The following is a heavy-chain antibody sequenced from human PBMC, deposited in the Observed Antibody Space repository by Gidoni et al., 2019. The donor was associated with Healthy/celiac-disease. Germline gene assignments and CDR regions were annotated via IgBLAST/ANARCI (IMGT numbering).Heavy chain of an antibody. V-gene: IGHV3-30-3*01. CDR1: GFTFSSYD. J-gene: IGHJ4*02. CDR3: ASDDSSGSLFDY. D-gene: IGHD3-22*01. CDR2: ISYDGSNK. Sequence: QVQLVGSGGGLAQHCRSLRLSGAASGFTFSSYDMHWVRRAPGKGLGWVAVISYDGSNKYYADSVKGRFTISRDNSKNTLYLQMNSLRAEDTAVYYCASDDSSGSLFDYWGQGTLVTVSS.